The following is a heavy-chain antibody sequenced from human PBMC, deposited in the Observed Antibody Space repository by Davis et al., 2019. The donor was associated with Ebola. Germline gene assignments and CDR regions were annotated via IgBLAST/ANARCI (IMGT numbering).Heavy chain of an antibody. V-gene: IGHV6-1*01. CDR2: TYYSSKWFH. J-gene: IGHJ6*02. Sequence: HSQTLSLTCAISGDSVSSGGWNWIRQSPSRGLEWLGRTYYSSKWFHDYAVSVKSRITIDPDTSKNQFSLQLNSVTPEDTAVYYCARGSRNMDVWGQGTTVTVSS. CDR1: GDSVSSGG. CDR3: ARGSRNMDV.